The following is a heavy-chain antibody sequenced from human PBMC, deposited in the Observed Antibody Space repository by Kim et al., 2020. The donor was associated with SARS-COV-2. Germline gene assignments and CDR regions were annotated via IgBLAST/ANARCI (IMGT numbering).Heavy chain of an antibody. D-gene: IGHD2-8*01. V-gene: IGHV3-66*01. Sequence: GGSLRLSCAASGFTVTNNYVSWVRQAPGKGLEYVSLTYSVGGTYYADSVKGRFTISSDNSKNTLYLQMNSLRVEDTAVYYCAGGVVEMATRTALGYWCQG. CDR2: TYSVGGT. J-gene: IGHJ4*02. CDR3: AGGVVEMATRTALGY. CDR1: GFTVTNNY.